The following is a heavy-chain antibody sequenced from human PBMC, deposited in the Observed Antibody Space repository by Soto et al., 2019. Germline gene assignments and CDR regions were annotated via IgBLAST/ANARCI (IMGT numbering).Heavy chain of an antibody. J-gene: IGHJ2*01. D-gene: IGHD3-10*01. V-gene: IGHV4-31*03. CDR1: GGSISSGGYY. CDR3: ASTKVGSGDGYFDL. Sequence: QVQRQESGPGLVKPSQTLSLTCTVSGGSISSGGYYWSWIRQHPGKGLEWSGYIYYIGSTYYNPSLKSRVTISVDTSKNQFTLKLSSVTAADTAVYYCASTKVGSGDGYFDLWGRGTLVTVSS. CDR2: IYYIGST.